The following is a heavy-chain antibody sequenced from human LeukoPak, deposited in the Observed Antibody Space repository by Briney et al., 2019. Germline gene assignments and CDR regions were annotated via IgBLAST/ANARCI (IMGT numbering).Heavy chain of an antibody. J-gene: IGHJ6*03. CDR1: GGSISNYY. CDR2: VFYTGIT. D-gene: IGHD3-3*01. Sequence: SETLSLTCSVSGGSISNYYLNWIRQTPGKGLEWIGYVFYTGITDYNPSLKSRVSISVDTSKNQFSLMLTSVTAADTAVYYCARGGEWLDYYYYMDVWGKGTTVTVSS. CDR3: ARGGEWLDYYYYMDV. V-gene: IGHV4-59*12.